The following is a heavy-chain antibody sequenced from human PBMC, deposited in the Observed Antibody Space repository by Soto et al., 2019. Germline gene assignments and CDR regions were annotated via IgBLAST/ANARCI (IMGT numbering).Heavy chain of an antibody. V-gene: IGHV4-34*01. J-gene: IGHJ6*03. CDR2: INHSGST. D-gene: IGHD2-15*01. Sequence: SETLSLTCAVYGGSFSGYYWSWIRQPPGKGLEWIGEINHSGSTNYNPSLKSRVTISVDTSKNQFSLKLSSVTAAGTAVYYCARGPYCSGGSCYSSAVYYYYMDVWGKGTTVTVSS. CDR1: GGSFSGYY. CDR3: ARGPYCSGGSCYSSAVYYYYMDV.